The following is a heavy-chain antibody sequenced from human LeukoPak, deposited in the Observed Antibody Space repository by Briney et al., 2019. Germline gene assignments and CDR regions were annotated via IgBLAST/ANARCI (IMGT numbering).Heavy chain of an antibody. V-gene: IGHV1-18*01. CDR3: ARVAMYSSGWYVGRHWFDP. Sequence: ASVKVSCKASGYTFTSYGISWVRQAPGQGLEWMGWISAYNGNTNYAQKLQGRVTMTTDTSTSTAYMELRSLRSDDTAVYYCARVAMYSSGWYVGRHWFDPWGQGTLVTVSS. CDR1: GYTFTSYG. CDR2: ISAYNGNT. D-gene: IGHD6-13*01. J-gene: IGHJ5*02.